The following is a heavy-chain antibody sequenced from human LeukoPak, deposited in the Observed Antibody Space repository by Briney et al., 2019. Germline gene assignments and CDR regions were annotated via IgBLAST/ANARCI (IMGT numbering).Heavy chain of an antibody. V-gene: IGHV4-39*01. CDR1: GGSISSSSYY. CDR2: IYYSGST. CDR3: ATQYSSSVGLFDY. J-gene: IGHJ4*02. Sequence: SETLSLTCTVSGGSISSSSYYWGWIRQPPGKGLEWIGSIYYSGSTYYNPSLKSRVTISVDTSKNQFSLKLSSVTAADTAVYYCATQYSSSVGLFDYLGQGTLVTVSS. D-gene: IGHD6-6*01.